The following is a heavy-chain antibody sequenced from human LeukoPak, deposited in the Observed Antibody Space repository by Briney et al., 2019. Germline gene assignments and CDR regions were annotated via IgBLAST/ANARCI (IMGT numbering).Heavy chain of an antibody. CDR2: IGKGGDP. J-gene: IGHJ5*02. V-gene: IGHV3-13*05. CDR3: ARGGPEGFDP. CDR1: GFTFSSYD. Sequence: GGSLRLSCAASGFTFSSYDMHWVRQPTGKGLEWVSGIGKGGDPYYAGSVKGRFTISRENVKNSLYLQMNSLRAGDTAVYYCARGGPEGFDPWGQGTLVTVSS.